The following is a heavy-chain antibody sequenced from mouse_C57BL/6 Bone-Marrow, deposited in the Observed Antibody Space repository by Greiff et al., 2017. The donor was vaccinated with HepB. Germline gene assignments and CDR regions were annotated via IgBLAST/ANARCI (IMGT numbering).Heavy chain of an antibody. D-gene: IGHD4-1*01. Sequence: VQLQQSGAELARPGASVKLSCKASGYTFTSYGISWVKQRTGQGLEWIGEIYPRSGNTYYNEKFKGKATLTADKSSSTAYMELRSLTSEDSAVYFCARPGNWDGGFAYWGQGTLVTVSA. CDR3: ARPGNWDGGFAY. V-gene: IGHV1-81*01. J-gene: IGHJ3*01. CDR1: GYTFTSYG. CDR2: IYPRSGNT.